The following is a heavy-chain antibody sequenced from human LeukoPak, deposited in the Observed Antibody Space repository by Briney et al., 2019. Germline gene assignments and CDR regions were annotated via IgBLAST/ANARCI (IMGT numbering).Heavy chain of an antibody. D-gene: IGHD1-26*01. CDR1: GFTFSRHG. CDR3: AKRDIGTYYH. CDR2: ISNDGSRK. J-gene: IGHJ5*02. V-gene: IGHV3-30*18. Sequence: GGSLRLSCAPSGFTFSRHGMHWVRQAPGKGLEWVAIISNDGSRKYYAHSVEGRFTISRDNSKNTLYLQMDSLRAEDTAVYYCAKRDIGTYYHWGQGTLVTVSS.